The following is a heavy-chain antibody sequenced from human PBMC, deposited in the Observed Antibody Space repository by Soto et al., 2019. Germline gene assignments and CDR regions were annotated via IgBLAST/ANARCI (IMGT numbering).Heavy chain of an antibody. V-gene: IGHV3-21*01. CDR2: ISTISNYI. CDR3: ARFQPESLLEEYYFDF. D-gene: IGHD3-3*02. J-gene: IGHJ4*02. Sequence: GSLRLSCVASGFTFSSYSMNWVRQAPGKGLEWVSSISTISNYIYYADSVKGRFTISRDNAKNSLYLQMNSLRAEDTAVYYCARFQPESLLEEYYFDFWGQGTMVTVPS. CDR1: GFTFSSYS.